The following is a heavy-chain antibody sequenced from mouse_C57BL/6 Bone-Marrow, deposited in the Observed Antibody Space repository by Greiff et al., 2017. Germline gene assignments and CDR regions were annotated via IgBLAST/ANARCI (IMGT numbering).Heavy chain of an antibody. D-gene: IGHD2-2*01. V-gene: IGHV1-64*01. CDR1: GYTFTSYW. CDR3: ARFGCYWYVDV. Sequence: QVQLQQPGAELVKPGASVKLSCKASGYTFTSYWMHWVKQRPGPGLEWIGMIHPNSGSTNYNEKFKSKATLTVDKSSSPAYMQLSSLTSEDSAVYYCARFGCYWYVDVWGTGTTVTVSS. CDR2: IHPNSGST. J-gene: IGHJ1*03.